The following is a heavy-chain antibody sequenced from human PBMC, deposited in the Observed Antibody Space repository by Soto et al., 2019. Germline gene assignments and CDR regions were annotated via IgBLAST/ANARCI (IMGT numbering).Heavy chain of an antibody. J-gene: IGHJ4*02. CDR2: ISAYNGNT. CDR3: ARDSPPVDY. Sequence: QVQLVQSGAEVKKPGASVKVSCKASGYTFTSYGVSWVRQAPGQGLEWMGWISAYNGNTKYAQKLQGRVTMTTNTSTNTAYMDLRSLRSDDTAVYYCARDSPPVDYWGQGTLVTVSS. V-gene: IGHV1-18*01. CDR1: GYTFTSYG.